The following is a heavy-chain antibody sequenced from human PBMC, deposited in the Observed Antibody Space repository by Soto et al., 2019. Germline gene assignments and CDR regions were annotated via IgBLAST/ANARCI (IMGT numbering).Heavy chain of an antibody. V-gene: IGHV3-30*18. Sequence: QVQLVESGGGVVQPGRSLRLSCAASGFTFNNYGIHWVRQAPGKGLEWVAVISYDGSDKYYADSVKGRFTISRHNSKDTLFLQMNKLRSEDTAVYYCAKARFDWSRSEAFDIWGQGTMVTVSS. D-gene: IGHD3-9*01. CDR1: GFTFNNYG. CDR2: ISYDGSDK. J-gene: IGHJ3*02. CDR3: AKARFDWSRSEAFDI.